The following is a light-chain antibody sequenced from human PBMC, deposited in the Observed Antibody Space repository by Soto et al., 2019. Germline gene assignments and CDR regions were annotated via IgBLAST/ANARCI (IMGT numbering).Light chain of an antibody. Sequence: QSVLTQPASVSGSPGQSITISCTGTSSDVGGYNYVSWYQQHPGKAPKLMIYEVNKPPSGVPDRFSGSKSGNTASLTVSGLQAEDEADYYCSSYVGSSNVFGTGTKVTVL. CDR2: EVN. CDR3: SSYVGSSNV. J-gene: IGLJ1*01. CDR1: SSDVGGYNY. V-gene: IGLV2-8*01.